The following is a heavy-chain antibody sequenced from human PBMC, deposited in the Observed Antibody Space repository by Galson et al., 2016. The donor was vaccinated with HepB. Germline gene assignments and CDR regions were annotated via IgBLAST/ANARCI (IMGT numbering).Heavy chain of an antibody. D-gene: IGHD2-2*01. V-gene: IGHV3-23*01. Sequence: SLRLSCAASGFTFSSYAMTWVRQAPGKGLDWVSTISGSGDETNYADSVKGRFTFSRDNSKNTLYLQMTTLRAEDTAVYYCVREGPEVGTAPFDIWGLGTMVTVSS. CDR2: ISGSGDET. J-gene: IGHJ3*02. CDR3: VREGPEVGTAPFDI. CDR1: GFTFSSYA.